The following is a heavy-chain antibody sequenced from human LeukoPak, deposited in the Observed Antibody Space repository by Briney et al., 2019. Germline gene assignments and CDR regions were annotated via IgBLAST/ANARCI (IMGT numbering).Heavy chain of an antibody. D-gene: IGHD2-2*01. V-gene: IGHV4-39*01. CDR2: IYYSGST. J-gene: IGHJ6*03. CDR1: GGSISSSSYY. Sequence: SETLSLTCTVSGGSISSSSYYWGWIRQPPGTGLEWIGSIYYSGSTYYNPSLKSRVTISVDTSKNQFSLKLSSVTAADTAVYYCASLYCSSTSCYYYYYMDVWGKGTTVTISS. CDR3: ASLYCSSTSCYYYYYMDV.